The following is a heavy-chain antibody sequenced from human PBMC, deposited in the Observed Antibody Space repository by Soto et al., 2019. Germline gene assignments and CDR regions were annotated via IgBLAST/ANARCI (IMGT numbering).Heavy chain of an antibody. J-gene: IGHJ4*02. Sequence: SETLSLTCAVSGGSISSGGYSWSWIRQPPGKGLEWIGYIYHSGSTYYNPSLKSGVTISVDRSKNQFSLKLTSVTAADTAVYYCARDKITGLFDYWGQGTLVTVSS. V-gene: IGHV4-30-2*01. CDR1: GGSISSGGYS. D-gene: IGHD2-8*02. CDR3: ARDKITGLFDY. CDR2: IYHSGST.